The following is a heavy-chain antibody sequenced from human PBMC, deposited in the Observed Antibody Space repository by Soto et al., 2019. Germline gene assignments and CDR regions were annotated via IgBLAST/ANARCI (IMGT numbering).Heavy chain of an antibody. CDR1: GYTFTRYA. Sequence: QVQLVQSGAEEKKPGASVKVSCKASGYTFTRYAMHWVLHAPGQRLEWMGWINAGNGNTKYSQKFQGRVTITRDTSASTAYMELSSLRSEDTAVYHCARSIVVVTALHYLGQGTLVTVSS. J-gene: IGHJ4*02. CDR3: ARSIVVVTALHY. D-gene: IGHD2-21*02. V-gene: IGHV1-3*05. CDR2: INAGNGNT.